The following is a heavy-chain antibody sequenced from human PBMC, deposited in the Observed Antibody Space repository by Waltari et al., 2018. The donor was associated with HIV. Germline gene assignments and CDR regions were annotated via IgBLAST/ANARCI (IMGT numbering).Heavy chain of an antibody. D-gene: IGHD1-26*01. J-gene: IGHJ3*02. V-gene: IGHV4-59*01. CDR3: ARVPRAWDPRGAFDI. Sequence: QVQLQESGPGLVKPSETLSLTCTVSGGSISSYYWSWLRQPPGKGLEWIGYIYYSGSTNYNPSLKSRVTISVDTSKNQFSLKLSSVTAADTAVYYCARVPRAWDPRGAFDIWGQGTMVTVSS. CDR1: GGSISSYY. CDR2: IYYSGST.